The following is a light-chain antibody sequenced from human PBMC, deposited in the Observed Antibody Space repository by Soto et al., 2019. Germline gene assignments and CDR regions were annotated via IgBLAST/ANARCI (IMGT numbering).Light chain of an antibody. CDR3: SSFTSSSTWV. V-gene: IGLV2-14*01. J-gene: IGLJ3*02. CDR2: EVS. Sequence: QSALTQPASVSGSPRQAITISCTGTSSDVGGSNYVSWYQQHPGKAPKLMIYEVSNRPSGVSNRFSGSKSGNTASLTISGLQAEDEADYYCSSFTSSSTWVFGGGTKLTVL. CDR1: SSDVGGSNY.